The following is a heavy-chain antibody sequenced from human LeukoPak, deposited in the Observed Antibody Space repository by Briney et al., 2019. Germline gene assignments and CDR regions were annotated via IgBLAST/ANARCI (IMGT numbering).Heavy chain of an antibody. V-gene: IGHV1-24*01. D-gene: IGHD2-21*02. Sequence: ASVKVSCKVSGYTLTKLSMHWVRQAPGKGLEWMGRFDPEDGERIYAQKFQGRVTMTEDTTTDTAYMELSSLRSEDTAIFFCTTETRVVTHTVPDDGFDVWGQGTLVTVSS. CDR2: FDPEDGER. J-gene: IGHJ3*01. CDR3: TTETRVVTHTVPDDGFDV. CDR1: GYTLTKLS.